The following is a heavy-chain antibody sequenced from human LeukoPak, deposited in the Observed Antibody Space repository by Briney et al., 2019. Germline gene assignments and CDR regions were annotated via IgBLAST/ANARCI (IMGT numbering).Heavy chain of an antibody. CDR1: GGSISSYY. V-gene: IGHV4-59*08. D-gene: IGHD6-19*01. Sequence: PSETLSLTCTVSGGSISSYYWSWIRQPPGKGLERIGYIYYSGSTNYNPSLKSRVTISVDTSKNQFSLKLSSVTAADTAVYYCARYNSSGWDYYYYYGMDVWGQGTTVTVSS. CDR2: IYYSGST. J-gene: IGHJ6*02. CDR3: ARYNSSGWDYYYYYGMDV.